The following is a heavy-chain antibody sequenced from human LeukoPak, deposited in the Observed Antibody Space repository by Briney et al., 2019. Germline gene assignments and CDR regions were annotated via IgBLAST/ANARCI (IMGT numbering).Heavy chain of an antibody. CDR3: ARARDSSFDY. CDR2: INHSGST. D-gene: IGHD6-13*01. Sequence: SETLSLTCAVYGGSFSGYYWSWIRQPPGKGLEWIGEINHSGSTNYNPSLKSRVTISVDTSKNQFSLKLSSVTAADTAVYYCARARDSSFDYSGRRTLVTVSS. CDR1: GGSFSGYY. J-gene: IGHJ4*02. V-gene: IGHV4-34*01.